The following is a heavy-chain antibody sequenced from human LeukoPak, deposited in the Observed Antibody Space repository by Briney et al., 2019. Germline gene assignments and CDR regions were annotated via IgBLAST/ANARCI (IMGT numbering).Heavy chain of an antibody. V-gene: IGHV4-34*01. D-gene: IGHD6-13*01. J-gene: IGHJ4*02. CDR2: INLSGST. CDR3: ARAGYSSSWRQNEIDY. Sequence: PSETLSLTCAVYGGSFSGYYWSWIRQPPGKGLEWIGEINLSGSTNYNPSLKSRVTISVDTSKNQFSLKLSSVTAADTAVYYCARAGYSSSWRQNEIDYWGQGTLVTVSS. CDR1: GGSFSGYY.